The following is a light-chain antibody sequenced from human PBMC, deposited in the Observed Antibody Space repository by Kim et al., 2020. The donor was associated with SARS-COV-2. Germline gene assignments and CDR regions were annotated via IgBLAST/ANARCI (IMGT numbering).Light chain of an antibody. Sequence: SVSPGESAPLSCRASQSVSSNLAWYQQRPGQSPRLLIYGASTRATGVPARFSGSGSGTEFTLTISSLQSEDFALYYCQQYNNWPYTFGQGTKLEI. J-gene: IGKJ2*01. CDR2: GAS. V-gene: IGKV3-15*01. CDR1: QSVSSN. CDR3: QQYNNWPYT.